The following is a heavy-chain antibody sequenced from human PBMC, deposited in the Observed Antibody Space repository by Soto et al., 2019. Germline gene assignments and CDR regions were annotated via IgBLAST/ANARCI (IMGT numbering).Heavy chain of an antibody. V-gene: IGHV1-3*01. CDR2: INAGNGNT. J-gene: IGHJ6*02. CDR1: GYTFTNYA. Sequence: ASVKVSCKASGYTFTNYAMHWVRQAPGQRLEWMGWINAGNGNTKYSQKFQGRVTMTRDTSTSTVYMELSSLRSEDTAVYYCARDPEFSMVTSPDRYYYYYGMDVWGQGTTVTVSS. D-gene: IGHD5-18*01. CDR3: ARDPEFSMVTSPDRYYYYYGMDV.